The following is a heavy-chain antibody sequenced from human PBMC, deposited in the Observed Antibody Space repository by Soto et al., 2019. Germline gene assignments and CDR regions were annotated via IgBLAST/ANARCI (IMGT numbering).Heavy chain of an antibody. D-gene: IGHD1-7*01. Sequence: QVQLVQSGAEVKKPGSSVKVSCKASGGTFSSYAISWVRQAPGQGLEWMGGSIPIFGTANYAQKFQGRVTTTADESTSTAYMELSSLSSEDTAVYYCAGPPELTRIYYYYGMDVWGQGTTVTVSS. J-gene: IGHJ6*02. CDR3: AGPPELTRIYYYYGMDV. CDR1: GGTFSSYA. V-gene: IGHV1-69*12. CDR2: SIPIFGTA.